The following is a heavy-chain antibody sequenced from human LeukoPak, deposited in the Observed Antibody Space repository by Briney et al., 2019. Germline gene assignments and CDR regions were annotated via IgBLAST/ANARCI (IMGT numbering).Heavy chain of an antibody. V-gene: IGHV3-48*03. CDR3: AREIVSAVAGNFDY. J-gene: IGHJ4*02. CDR2: ISSSDGTR. CDR1: GFTFSSYE. D-gene: IGHD6-19*01. Sequence: GGSLRLSCAASGFTFSSYEMNWVRQAPGKGQEWVSYISSSDGTRTYADSVKGRFTISRDNAKKSLYLEMSSLGAEDTAVYYCAREIVSAVAGNFDYWGQGTLVTVSS.